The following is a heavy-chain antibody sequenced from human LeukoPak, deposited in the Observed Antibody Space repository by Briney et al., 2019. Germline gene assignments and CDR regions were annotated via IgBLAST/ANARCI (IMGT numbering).Heavy chain of an antibody. J-gene: IGHJ4*02. V-gene: IGHV4-59*01. Sequence: SETLSLTCAVYGGSFSGYFWTWIRQPPGKGLEWIGYIDYSAYTKYNPSLKSRVTISVDTSKNQFSLSLSSLTAADTAVYYCAREVSRGRSGYQIDYWGPGTLVTVSS. CDR3: AREVSRGRSGYQIDY. CDR1: GGSFSGYF. CDR2: IDYSAYT. D-gene: IGHD3-22*01.